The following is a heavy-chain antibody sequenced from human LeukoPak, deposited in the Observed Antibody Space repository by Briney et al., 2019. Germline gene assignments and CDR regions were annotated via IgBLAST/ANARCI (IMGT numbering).Heavy chain of an antibody. V-gene: IGHV4-59*12. Sequence: PSETLSLTCTVSGVSISNYYWHWILQPPGKGLEWIGFMHDGVSANYNPSLKSRLHISVDTYKNQLSLKLPSVPPAEPAVFYCVMAGGWNSPIGPWGQGTLVTVSS. CDR1: GVSISNYY. D-gene: IGHD1-1*01. CDR3: VMAGGWNSPIGP. CDR2: MHDGVSA. J-gene: IGHJ5*02.